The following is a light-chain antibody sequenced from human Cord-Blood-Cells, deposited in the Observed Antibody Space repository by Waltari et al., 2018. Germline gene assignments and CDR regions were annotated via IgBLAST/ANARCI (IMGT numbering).Light chain of an antibody. J-gene: IGLJ3*02. CDR1: SLRSYY. V-gene: IGLV3-19*01. CDR2: GKN. Sequence: SSELTQDPAVSVALGQTVRITCQGDSLRSYYASWYQQKPGQAPVLVKYGKNNRPSGLPDHFSGSSSGNTASLTITGAQAEDEADYYCNSRDSSGNHLLVFGGGTKLTVL. CDR3: NSRDSSGNHLLV.